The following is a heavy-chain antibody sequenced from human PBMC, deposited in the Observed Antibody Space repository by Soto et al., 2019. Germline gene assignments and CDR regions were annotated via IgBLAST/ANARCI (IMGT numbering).Heavy chain of an antibody. CDR2: MNPNSGNT. D-gene: IGHD1-1*01. J-gene: IGHJ6*02. CDR3: ARERTGTTSMDV. Sequence: QVQLVQSGAEVKKPGASVKVSCKASGYTFTSYDINWVRQATGQGLEWMGWMNPNSGNTGYAQKFRGRVTMTRNTSISTAYMELISLRSEDTAVYYCARERTGTTSMDVWGQGTTVTVSS. V-gene: IGHV1-8*01. CDR1: GYTFTSYD.